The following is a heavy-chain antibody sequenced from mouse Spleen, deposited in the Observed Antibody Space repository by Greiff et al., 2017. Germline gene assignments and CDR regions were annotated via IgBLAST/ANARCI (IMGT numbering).Heavy chain of an antibody. CDR3: TRSRIRDWYFDV. V-gene: IGHV1-39*01. Sequence: EVQLQQSGPELVKPGASVKISCKASGYSFTDYNMNWVKQSTGKSLEWIGVINPNYGTTSYNQKFKGKATLTVDQSSSTAYMQLNSLTSEDSAVYYCTRSRIRDWYFDVWGAGTTVTVSS. CDR2: INPNYGTT. D-gene: IGHD1-1*01. CDR1: GYSFTDYN. J-gene: IGHJ1*01.